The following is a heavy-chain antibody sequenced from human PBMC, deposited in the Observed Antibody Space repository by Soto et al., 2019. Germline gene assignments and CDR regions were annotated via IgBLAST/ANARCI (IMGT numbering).Heavy chain of an antibody. CDR2: IYHSGSA. CDR3: ARYVGSYYDFDY. J-gene: IGHJ4*02. CDR1: GGSISSGGHY. V-gene: IGHV4-31*03. D-gene: IGHD1-26*01. Sequence: SETLSLTCTVSGGSISSGGHYWNWIRQHPGKGLEWIGYIYHSGSAYYNPSLKSRVTISVDTSKNQFSLKLSSVTAADTAVYYCARYVGSYYDFDYWGQGTLVTVSS.